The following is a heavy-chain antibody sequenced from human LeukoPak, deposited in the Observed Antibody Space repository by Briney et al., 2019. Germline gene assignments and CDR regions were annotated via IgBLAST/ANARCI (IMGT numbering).Heavy chain of an antibody. Sequence: GGSLRLSCAASGLTFSGYDMHWVRQAPGKGLEWVSAISGSGGSTYYADSVKGRFTISRDNSKNTLYLQMNSLRAEDTAVYYCAAEVPPYYYDSSGYVYWGQGTLVTVSS. V-gene: IGHV3-23*01. J-gene: IGHJ4*02. CDR2: ISGSGGST. CDR1: GLTFSGYD. D-gene: IGHD3-22*01. CDR3: AAEVPPYYYDSSGYVY.